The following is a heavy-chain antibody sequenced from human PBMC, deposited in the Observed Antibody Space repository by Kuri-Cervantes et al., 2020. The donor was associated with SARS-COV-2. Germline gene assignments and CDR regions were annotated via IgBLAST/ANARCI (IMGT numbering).Heavy chain of an antibody. CDR3: AKGLVARSNYYYYYMDV. V-gene: IGHV3-30*02. J-gene: IGHJ6*03. CDR2: IRYDGSNK. D-gene: IGHD2-8*02. CDR1: GFTFSSYG. Sequence: GGSLRLSCAASGFTFSSYGMHWVRQAPGKGLEWVAFIRYDGSNKYYADSVKGRVTISRDNSKNSLYLQMNSLRAEDTAVYYCAKGLVARSNYYYYYMDVWGKGTTVTVSS.